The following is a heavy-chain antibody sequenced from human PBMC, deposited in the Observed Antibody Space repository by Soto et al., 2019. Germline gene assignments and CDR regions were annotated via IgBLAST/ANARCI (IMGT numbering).Heavy chain of an antibody. CDR3: VRGIPFQYSNNWLHWYFDL. D-gene: IGHD1-1*01. Sequence: GGSLRLSCAASGFVYSTYAMHWVRLSPGKGLEWVALIWDDGSKKYYVDSVKGRFTISRDNSQNTLNLQMDSLRAEDTAVYFCVRGIPFQYSNNWLHWYFDLWGRGTQVTVSS. J-gene: IGHJ2*01. CDR2: IWDDGSKK. V-gene: IGHV3-33*01. CDR1: GFVYSTYA.